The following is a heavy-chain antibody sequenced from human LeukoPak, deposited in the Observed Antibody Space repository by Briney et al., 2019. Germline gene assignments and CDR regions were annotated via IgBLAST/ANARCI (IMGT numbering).Heavy chain of an antibody. J-gene: IGHJ6*02. CDR1: GVSISSYY. V-gene: IGHV4-59*01. CDR3: AREGYCSGGSCSGRMDV. CDR2: IYYSGST. Sequence: PSETLSLTCTVSGVSISSYYWSWIRQPPGKGLEWIGYIYYSGSTNYNPSLKSRVTISVDTSKNQFSLKLSSVTAADTAVYYCAREGYCSGGSCSGRMDVWGQGTTVTVSS. D-gene: IGHD2-15*01.